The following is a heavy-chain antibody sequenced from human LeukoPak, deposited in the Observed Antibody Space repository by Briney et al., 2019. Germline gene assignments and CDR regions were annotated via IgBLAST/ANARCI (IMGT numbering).Heavy chain of an antibody. Sequence: GGSLRLSCAASGFTFSDYYMSWIRQAPGKGLERVSYISSSGSTIYYADSVKGRLTISRDNAKNSLYLQMNSLGAEDTAVYYCARDKYDADFLSGYPYYYYYMDVWGKGPTVTVSS. CDR1: GFTFSDYY. J-gene: IGHJ6*03. V-gene: IGHV3-11*01. D-gene: IGHD3-3*01. CDR3: ARDKYDADFLSGYPYYYYYMDV. CDR2: ISSSGSTI.